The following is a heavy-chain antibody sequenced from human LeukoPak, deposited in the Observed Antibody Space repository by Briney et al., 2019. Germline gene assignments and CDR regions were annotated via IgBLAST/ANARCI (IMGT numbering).Heavy chain of an antibody. J-gene: IGHJ4*02. CDR1: GGSISSYY. V-gene: IGHV4-4*07. CDR3: ASSPSTVVDFDY. CDR2: IYTSGST. D-gene: IGHD2-15*01. Sequence: SETLSLTCTVSGGSISSYYWSWIRQPAGKGLEWIGRIYTSGSTNYSPSLKSRVTMSVDTSKNQFSLKLSSVTAADTAVYYCASSPSTVVDFDYWGQGTLVTVSS.